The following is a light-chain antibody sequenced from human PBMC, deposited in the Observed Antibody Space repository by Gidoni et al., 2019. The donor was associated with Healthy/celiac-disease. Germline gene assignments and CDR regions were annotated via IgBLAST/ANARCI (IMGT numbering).Light chain of an antibody. J-gene: IGKJ1*01. CDR2: KAS. CDR1: QSISSW. V-gene: IGKV1-5*03. Sequence: DIQITQSPSTLSASVGDRVTITCRASQSISSWLAWYQKKPEKAPKLLIYKASSLESGVPSRFSGSGCGTEFTLTISRLQPDDFATYYWQQYNSYPWTFGQGTKVEIK. CDR3: QQYNSYPWT.